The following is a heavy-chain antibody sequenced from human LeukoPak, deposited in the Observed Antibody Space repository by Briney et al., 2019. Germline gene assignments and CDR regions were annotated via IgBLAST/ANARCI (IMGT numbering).Heavy chain of an antibody. CDR1: GGSISSSNW. D-gene: IGHD3-22*01. Sequence: SETLSLTCAVSGGSISSSNWWSWVRQPPGKGLEWIGEIYHRGSTNYNPSLKSRVIISVDKSKNQFSLKLSSVTAADTAVYYCARANYYYDSSGYFDYWGQGTLVTVSS. J-gene: IGHJ4*02. CDR3: ARANYYYDSSGYFDY. CDR2: IYHRGST. V-gene: IGHV4-4*02.